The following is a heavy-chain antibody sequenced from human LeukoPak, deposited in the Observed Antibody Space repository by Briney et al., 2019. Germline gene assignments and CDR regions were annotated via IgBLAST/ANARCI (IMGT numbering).Heavy chain of an antibody. CDR1: GFTFSSYW. D-gene: IGHD2-21*02. V-gene: IGHV3-74*01. J-gene: IGHJ3*02. CDR2: INSDGSST. Sequence: QTGGSLRLSCATPGFTFSSYWTHWVRQAPGKGLVWVSRINSDGSSTSYADFVKGRFTISRDNAKNTLYLQMNSLRAEDTAVYYCARECGGDCWDAFDIWGQGTMVTVSS. CDR3: ARECGGDCWDAFDI.